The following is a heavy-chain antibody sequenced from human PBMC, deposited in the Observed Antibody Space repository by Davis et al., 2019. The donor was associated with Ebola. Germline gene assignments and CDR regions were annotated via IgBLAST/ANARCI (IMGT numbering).Heavy chain of an antibody. CDR1: GGSISSHY. V-gene: IGHV4-59*11. CDR2: IYYSGNT. CDR3: ARAVSGWYVT. J-gene: IGHJ4*02. Sequence: PSETLSLTCTVSGGSISSHYWSWIRQSPGKGLEWIGYIYYSGNTSYNPSLKSRVIISVDTSKNQFSLKLSSVTAADTAVYYCARAVSGWYVTWGPGIMVTVSS. D-gene: IGHD6-19*01.